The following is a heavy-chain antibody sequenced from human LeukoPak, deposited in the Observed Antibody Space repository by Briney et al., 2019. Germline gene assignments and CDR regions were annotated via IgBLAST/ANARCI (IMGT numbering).Heavy chain of an antibody. CDR1: GGSISSGDYY. V-gene: IGHV4-30-4*01. J-gene: IGHJ5*02. Sequence: PSQTLSLTCTVSGGSISSGDYYWSWIRQPPGKGLEWIGYTYYSGSTYYNPSLKSRATTSVDTSKNQFSLKLTSVTAANTAVYYCARPYYYDSRIDPWGQGTLVTVSS. CDR2: TYYSGST. D-gene: IGHD3-22*01. CDR3: ARPYYYDSRIDP.